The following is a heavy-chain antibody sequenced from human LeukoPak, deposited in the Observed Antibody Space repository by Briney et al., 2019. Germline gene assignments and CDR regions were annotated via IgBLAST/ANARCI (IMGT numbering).Heavy chain of an antibody. CDR2: FYYSGST. V-gene: IGHV4-61*08. D-gene: IGHD6-13*01. CDR1: GASVSSGDYY. CDR3: ATTIAVAGTYWFDP. Sequence: PSETLSLTCTVSGASVSSGDYYWSWIRQPPGKGLEWIEYFYYSGSTYYNPSLKSRITISVDTFKNQFSLKLSSVTAADTAVYYCATTIAVAGTYWFDPWGQGTLVTVSS. J-gene: IGHJ5*02.